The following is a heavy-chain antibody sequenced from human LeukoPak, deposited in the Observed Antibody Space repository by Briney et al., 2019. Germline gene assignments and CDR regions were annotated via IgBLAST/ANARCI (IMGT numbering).Heavy chain of an antibody. V-gene: IGHV4-4*02. CDR3: AREGGPYRPLDY. CDR2: VHLSGRT. CDR1: GGSISSTNW. J-gene: IGHJ4*02. Sequence: SETLSLTCGVSGGSISSTNWWTWVRQPPGEGLEWIGEVHLSGRTNYNPSLESRVTMSVDMSENHISLKLTSVTAADTAVHYCAREGGPYRPLDYSGQGTLVTVSS.